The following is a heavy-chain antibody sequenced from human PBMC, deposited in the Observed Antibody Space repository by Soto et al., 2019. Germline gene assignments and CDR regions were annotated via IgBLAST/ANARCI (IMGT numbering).Heavy chain of an antibody. Sequence: GGSLRLSCAASGFTFSSYAMSWVRQAPGKGLEWVSAISGSGGSTYYADSVKGRFTISRDNSKNTLYLQMNSLRAEDTAVYYCAKGIVGRGPSFVVVVAAPYFDYWGQGTLVTVSS. V-gene: IGHV3-23*01. D-gene: IGHD2-15*01. CDR3: AKGIVGRGPSFVVVVAAPYFDY. J-gene: IGHJ4*02. CDR1: GFTFSSYA. CDR2: ISGSGGST.